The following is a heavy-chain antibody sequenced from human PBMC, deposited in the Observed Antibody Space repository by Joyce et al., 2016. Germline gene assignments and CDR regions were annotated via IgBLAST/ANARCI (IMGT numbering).Heavy chain of an antibody. Sequence: QVQLQESGPGLVKPSETLSLTCSVSGGSIRDHDWGWISQPPGQGLEWIGFLFSGGTTTYSPSLKSRVSISLDMPRSHYSLTLTSVTTADTAVYYCALSGDGYTECGMDYWGQGIPVTVSS. CDR2: LFSGGTT. J-gene: IGHJ4*02. V-gene: IGHV4-4*09. D-gene: IGHD5-18*01. CDR3: ALSGDGYTECGMDY. CDR1: GGSIRDHD.